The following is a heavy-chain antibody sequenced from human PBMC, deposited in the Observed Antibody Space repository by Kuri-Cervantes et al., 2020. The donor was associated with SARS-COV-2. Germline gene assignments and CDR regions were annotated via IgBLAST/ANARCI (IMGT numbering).Heavy chain of an antibody. CDR2: ISYEGSNK. J-gene: IGHJ6*02. V-gene: IGHV3-30*03. CDR3: ARDRGVYSKFGGADYYGMDV. D-gene: IGHD4-11*01. CDR1: GFTFSNYG. Sequence: SCAASGFTFSNYGMHWVRQAPGKGLEWVAGISYEGSNKYYADSVQGRFTISRDNSKNALYMQMNSLRAEDTAVYYCARDRGVYSKFGGADYYGMDVWGQGTTVTVSS.